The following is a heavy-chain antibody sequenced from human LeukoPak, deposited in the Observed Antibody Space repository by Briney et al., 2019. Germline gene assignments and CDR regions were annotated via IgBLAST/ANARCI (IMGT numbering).Heavy chain of an antibody. Sequence: SETLSLTCTVSGYSISSGYYWGWIRQPPGKGLEWIGSIYHSGSTYYNPSLKSRVTISVDTSKNQFSLKLSSVTAADTAVYYCARERYQPNSSSWPNDAFDIWGQGTMVTVSS. V-gene: IGHV4-38-2*02. CDR2: IYHSGST. CDR1: GYSISSGYY. CDR3: ARERYQPNSSSWPNDAFDI. J-gene: IGHJ3*02. D-gene: IGHD6-13*01.